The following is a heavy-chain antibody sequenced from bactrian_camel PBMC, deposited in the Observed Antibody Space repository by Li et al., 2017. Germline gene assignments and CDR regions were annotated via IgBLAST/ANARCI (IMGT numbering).Heavy chain of an antibody. CDR3: AQDRFCRRAYD. Sequence: HVQLVESGGGSVAVGGSLRLSCHISGYTSGYYIAWFRQSAGKEREAVADIDQYAFSHYANSVEGRFTISRHNAKNTLYLVMRELKPEDTAMYYCAQDRFCRRAYDWGQGTQVTVS. CDR2: IDQYAFS. D-gene: IGHD1*01. J-gene: IGHJ4*01. V-gene: IGHV3S57*01. CDR1: GYTSGYY.